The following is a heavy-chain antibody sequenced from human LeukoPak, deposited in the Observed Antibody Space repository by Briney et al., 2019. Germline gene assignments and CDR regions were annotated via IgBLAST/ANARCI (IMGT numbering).Heavy chain of an antibody. J-gene: IGHJ6*03. V-gene: IGHV4-38-2*02. CDR1: GYSISSGYY. D-gene: IGHD3-9*01. CDR3: ARGFREILYDTNYYYYYMDV. Sequence: SETLSLTCTVSGYSISSGYYWGWIRQPPGKGLEWIGSIYHSGRTYYNPSLKSRVTISVDTSKNQFSLKLSSVTAADTAVYYCARGFREILYDTNYYYYYMDVWGKGTTVTVSS. CDR2: IYHSGRT.